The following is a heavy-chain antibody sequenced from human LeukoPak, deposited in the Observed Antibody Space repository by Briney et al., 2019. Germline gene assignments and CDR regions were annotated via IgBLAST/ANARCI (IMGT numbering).Heavy chain of an antibody. D-gene: IGHD2-2*01. CDR1: GYTFTGYY. V-gene: IGHV1-2*02. Sequence: GASVKVSCTASGYTFTGYYMHWVRQAPGQGLEWMGWINPNSGGTNYAQKFQVRVTITRETSISTASMELSRLRSDDTAVYYCARSCSSTSCYYYYYYYMDVWGKGTTVTVSS. J-gene: IGHJ6*03. CDR3: ARSCSSTSCYYYYYYYMDV. CDR2: INPNSGGT.